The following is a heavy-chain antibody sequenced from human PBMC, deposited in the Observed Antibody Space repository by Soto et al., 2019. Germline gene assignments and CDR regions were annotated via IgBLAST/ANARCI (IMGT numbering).Heavy chain of an antibody. CDR2: IYSGGST. Sequence: SGGSLRLSCAASGFTVSSNYMSWVRQAPGKGLEWVSVIYSGGSTYYADSVKGRFTISRDNSKNTLYLQMNSLRAEDTAVYYCARDRSLTGYYKPPFALDYWGQGTLVTVSS. V-gene: IGHV3-66*01. J-gene: IGHJ4*02. D-gene: IGHD3-9*01. CDR3: ARDRSLTGYYKPPFALDY. CDR1: GFTVSSNY.